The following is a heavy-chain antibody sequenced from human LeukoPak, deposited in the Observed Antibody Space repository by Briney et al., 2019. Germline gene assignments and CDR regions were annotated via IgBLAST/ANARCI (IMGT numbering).Heavy chain of an antibody. CDR3: ARDPLEGYFDY. V-gene: IGHV3-53*04. J-gene: IGHJ4*02. CDR2: IYSGGST. Sequence: GGSLRLSCAASGFIVSTNYMSWVRQAPGKGLEWVSVIYSGGSTYYADSVKGRFTISRHNSKNTLYLQMNSLRAEDTAVYYCARDPLEGYFDYWGQGTLVTVSS. CDR1: GFIVSTNY.